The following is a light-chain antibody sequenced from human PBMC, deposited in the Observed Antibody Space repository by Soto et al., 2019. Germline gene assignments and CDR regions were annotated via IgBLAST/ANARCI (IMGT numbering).Light chain of an antibody. V-gene: IGLV2-14*01. CDR2: DVS. J-gene: IGLJ2*01. Sequence: QSALTQPASVSGSPGQSITISCTGTSSDVGGYNYVSWYQQHPGKAPKLMIYDVSNRPSGVSNRFSGSKSGNTASLTISGLQAKDEADYYCSSYTSSSTRAVVFGGGTKLTVL. CDR1: SSDVGGYNY. CDR3: SSYTSSSTRAVV.